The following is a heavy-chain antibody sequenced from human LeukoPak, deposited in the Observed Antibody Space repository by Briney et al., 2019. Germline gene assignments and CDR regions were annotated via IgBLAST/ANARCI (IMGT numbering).Heavy chain of an antibody. CDR3: ASKQSNWNYVYDAFDI. Sequence: GASVKVSCKASGDTFSSYAISWVRQAPGQGLEWMGGIIPIFGTANYAQKFQGRVTITADESTSTAYMELSSLRSEDTAVYYCASKQSNWNYVYDAFDIWGQGTMVTVSS. J-gene: IGHJ3*02. CDR2: IIPIFGTA. CDR1: GDTFSSYA. D-gene: IGHD1-7*01. V-gene: IGHV1-69*13.